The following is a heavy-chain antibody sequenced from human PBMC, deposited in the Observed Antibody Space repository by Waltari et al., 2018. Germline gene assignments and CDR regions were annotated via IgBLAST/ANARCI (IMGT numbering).Heavy chain of an antibody. CDR2: ISYDGSNK. J-gene: IGHJ4*02. CDR3: ARDQGKGGWLVTCFDY. V-gene: IGHV3-30-3*01. Sequence: VQLLESGGGLVQPGGSLRLSCAASGFTFSSYAMSWVRQAPGKGLEWVAVISYDGSNKYYADSVKGRFTISRDNSKNTLYLQMNSLRAEDTAVYYCARDQGKGGWLVTCFDYWGQGTLVTVSS. D-gene: IGHD6-19*01. CDR1: GFTFSSYA.